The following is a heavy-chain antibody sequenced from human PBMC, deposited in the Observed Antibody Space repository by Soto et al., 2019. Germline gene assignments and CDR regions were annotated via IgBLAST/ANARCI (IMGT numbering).Heavy chain of an antibody. V-gene: IGHV4-39*01. CDR2: VHYSGST. J-gene: IGHJ4*02. Sequence: QLQLQESGPGLVKPSETLSLTCSVSGGSISNSSYYWGWIRQPPGKGLEWIGSVHYSGSTYYNPSLKSRVPIAVHTSKTQFSLKLSSVTAADTAVYYCVPRSGSHKGYFDYWGQGSLVTVSS. D-gene: IGHD3-10*01. CDR3: VPRSGSHKGYFDY. CDR1: GGSISNSSYY.